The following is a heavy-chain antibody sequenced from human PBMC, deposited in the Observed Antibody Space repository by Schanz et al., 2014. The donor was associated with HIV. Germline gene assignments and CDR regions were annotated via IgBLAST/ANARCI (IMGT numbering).Heavy chain of an antibody. CDR1: GYTFTSYY. J-gene: IGHJ3*02. D-gene: IGHD3-22*01. Sequence: QVQLVQSGAEVKKPGASVKVSCKSSGYTFTSYYMHWVRQAPGQGLEWMGVINPTGGTTAYAEKFQGRVTMTRDTSTSTVYMELSNLGSGDAAVYFCARDYYDSSAYYPPAWYTFDIWGPGTQVTVSS. CDR2: INPTGGTT. V-gene: IGHV1-46*01. CDR3: ARDYYDSSAYYPPAWYTFDI.